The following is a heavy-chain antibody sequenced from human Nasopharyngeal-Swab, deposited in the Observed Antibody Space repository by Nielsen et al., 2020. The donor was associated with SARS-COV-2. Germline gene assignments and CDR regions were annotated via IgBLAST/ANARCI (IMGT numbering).Heavy chain of an antibody. Sequence: GGSLRLSCAASGFTFSSYAMHWVRQAPGKGLEWVAVISYDGSNKYYADSVKGRFTISRDNSKNTLYLQMNSLRAEGTAVYYCATPSPQGYDFWSGYGSWGQGTLVTVSS. CDR3: ATPSPQGYDFWSGYGS. V-gene: IGHV3-30-3*01. D-gene: IGHD3-3*01. CDR2: ISYDGSNK. CDR1: GFTFSSYA. J-gene: IGHJ4*02.